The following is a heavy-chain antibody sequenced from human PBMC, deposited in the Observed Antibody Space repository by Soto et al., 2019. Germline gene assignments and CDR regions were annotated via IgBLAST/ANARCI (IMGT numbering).Heavy chain of an antibody. CDR1: GFTFDDYA. V-gene: IGHV3-9*01. J-gene: IGHJ5*02. D-gene: IGHD6-19*01. Sequence: EVQLVDSGGGLVQPGRSLRLSCAASGFTFDDYAMHWVRQAPGKGLEWVSGITWNSGKIGYADSVKGRFTISRDNAKNSVYLQMDSLRDEDTALYYCSAYSSGWYPDHWGQGTLVTVSS. CDR3: SAYSSGWYPDH. CDR2: ITWNSGKI.